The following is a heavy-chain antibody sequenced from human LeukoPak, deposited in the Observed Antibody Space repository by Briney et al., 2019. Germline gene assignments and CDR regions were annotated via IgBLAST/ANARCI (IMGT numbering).Heavy chain of an antibody. CDR1: GSTFTSYY. V-gene: IGHV1-46*01. CDR3: ARDLGQAEYGSSWYRYFQH. J-gene: IGHJ1*01. D-gene: IGHD6-13*01. Sequence: ASVKVSCKASGSTFTSYYMHWLRQAPGQGLEWMGIISPTGGSTSYAQKFQGRVTMTRDTSTSTVYMELSSLRSEDTALYYCARDLGQAEYGSSWYRYFQHWGQGTLVTVSS. CDR2: ISPTGGST.